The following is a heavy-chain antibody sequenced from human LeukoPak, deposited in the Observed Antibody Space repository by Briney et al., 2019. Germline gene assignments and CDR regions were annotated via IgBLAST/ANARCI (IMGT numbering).Heavy chain of an antibody. D-gene: IGHD5-18*01. CDR1: GYTFSDYY. V-gene: IGHV1-2*02. Sequence: ASVKVSCKTSGYTFSDYYIHWIRQAPGQGLEWVGWINPNSGDTDYAQKFQGRVTVTRDTSISTAYMELSRLRSDDTAVYYCARGHEDTAMAHDAFDIWGQGTMVTVSS. J-gene: IGHJ3*02. CDR3: ARGHEDTAMAHDAFDI. CDR2: INPNSGDT.